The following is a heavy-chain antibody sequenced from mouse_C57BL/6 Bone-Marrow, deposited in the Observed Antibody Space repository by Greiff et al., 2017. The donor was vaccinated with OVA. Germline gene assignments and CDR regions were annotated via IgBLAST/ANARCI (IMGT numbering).Heavy chain of an antibody. J-gene: IGHJ1*03. CDR1: GYTFTDYE. D-gene: IGHD1-1*01. V-gene: IGHV1-15*01. CDR3: TNYYGSSIYWYFDV. Sequence: QVQLKESGAELVRPGASVTLSCKASGYTFTDYEMHWVKQTPVHGLEWIGAIDPETGGTAYNQKFKGKAILTADKSSSTAYMELRSLTSEDSAVYYCTNYYGSSIYWYFDVWGTGTTVTVSS. CDR2: IDPETGGT.